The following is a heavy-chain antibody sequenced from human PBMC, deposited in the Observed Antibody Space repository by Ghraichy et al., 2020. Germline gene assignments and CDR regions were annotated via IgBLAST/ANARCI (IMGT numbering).Heavy chain of an antibody. J-gene: IGHJ6*02. CDR2: ISGSGGST. CDR3: AKDGLDCSGGSCYSPTAYYYYGMDV. Sequence: GGSLRLSCAASGFTFSSYAMSWVRQAPGKGLEWVSAISGSGGSTYYADSVKGRFTISRDNSKNTLYLQMNSLRAEDTAVYYCAKDGLDCSGGSCYSPTAYYYYGMDVWGQGTTVTVSS. V-gene: IGHV3-23*01. CDR1: GFTFSSYA. D-gene: IGHD2-15*01.